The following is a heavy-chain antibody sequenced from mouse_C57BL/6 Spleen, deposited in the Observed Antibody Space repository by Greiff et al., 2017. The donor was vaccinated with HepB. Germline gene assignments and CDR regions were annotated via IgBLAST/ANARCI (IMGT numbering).Heavy chain of an antibody. V-gene: IGHV5-9-1*02. Sequence: EVKVVESGEGLVKPGGSLKLSCAASGFTFSSYAMSWVRQTPEKRLEWVAYISSGGDYIYYADTVKGRFTISRDNARNTLYLQMSSLKSEDTAMYYCTRDLLRYPGAMDYWGQGTSVTVSS. CDR3: TRDLLRYPGAMDY. D-gene: IGHD1-1*01. CDR2: ISSGGDYI. CDR1: GFTFSSYA. J-gene: IGHJ4*01.